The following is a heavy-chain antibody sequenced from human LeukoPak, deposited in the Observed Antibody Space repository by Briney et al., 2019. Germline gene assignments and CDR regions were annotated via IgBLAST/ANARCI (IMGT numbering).Heavy chain of an antibody. Sequence: PSETLSLTCAVYGGSFSGYYWSWIRQPPGKGLEWIGEINHSGSTNYNPSLKSRVTISVDTSKNQFSLKLSSVTAADTAVYYCARGPSSSPTHKANWFDPWGQETLVTVSS. CDR1: GGSFSGYY. D-gene: IGHD6-6*01. CDR2: INHSGST. CDR3: ARGPSSSPTHKANWFDP. J-gene: IGHJ5*02. V-gene: IGHV4-34*01.